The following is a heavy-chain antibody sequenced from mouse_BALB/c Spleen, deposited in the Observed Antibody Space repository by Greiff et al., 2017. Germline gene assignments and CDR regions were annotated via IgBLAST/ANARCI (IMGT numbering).Heavy chain of an antibody. J-gene: IGHJ3*01. CDR1: GYSITSDYA. V-gene: IGHV3-2*02. Sequence: EVQLQESGPGLVKPSQSLSLTCTVTGYSITSDYAWNWIRQFPGNKLEWMGYISYSGSTSYNPSLKSRISITRDTSKNQFFLQLNSVTTEDTATYYCARSVGGSAWFAYWGQGTLVTVSA. CDR3: ARSVGGSAWFAY. CDR2: ISYSGST.